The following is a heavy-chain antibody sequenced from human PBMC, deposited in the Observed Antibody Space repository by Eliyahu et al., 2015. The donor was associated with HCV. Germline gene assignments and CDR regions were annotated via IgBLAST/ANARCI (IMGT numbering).Heavy chain of an antibody. CDR2: IFAXGNT. Sequence: QVQLQESGPGLVKPSETLSLTCTXSGDSXXXYYWXWIRQSAGKGLEWXGRIFAXGNTNYNPSXKSRVTMSVDTSKNQFSLRLNSMTAADTAVYYCARDGYASWWYWDYWGPGTPVIVSS. V-gene: IGHV4-4*07. CDR3: ARDGYASWWYWDY. J-gene: IGHJ4*02. D-gene: IGHD2-15*01. CDR1: GDSXXXYY.